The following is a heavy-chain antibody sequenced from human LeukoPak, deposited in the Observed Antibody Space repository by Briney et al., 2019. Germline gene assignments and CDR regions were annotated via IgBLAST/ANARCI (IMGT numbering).Heavy chain of an antibody. D-gene: IGHD3-16*01. CDR2: ISPGDSDT. V-gene: IGHV5-51*01. J-gene: IGHJ5*02. CDR3: ARLLTSGSNIRDWFDP. Sequence: GVSLKISCKGSGYSFTNYWIGWVRQLPGKGLEWLGIISPGDSDTRYNPSFQGRVTLSADKSISTAYLQWSNLKASDTAMYYCARLLTSGSNIRDWFDPWGQGTLVTVSS. CDR1: GYSFTNYW.